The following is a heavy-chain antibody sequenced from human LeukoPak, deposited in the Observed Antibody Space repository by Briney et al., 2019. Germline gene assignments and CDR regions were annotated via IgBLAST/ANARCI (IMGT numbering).Heavy chain of an antibody. CDR1: GFSFTGYG. J-gene: IGHJ4*02. V-gene: IGHV3-48*01. CDR3: ARFRGDYYFDY. CDR2: TSSGSSTI. Sequence: GGSLRLSCAASGFSFTGYGMNWVRQAPGKGLEWVSYTSSGSSTIYYADSVKGRFTVSRDNAKNSLYLQVNSLRAEDAAVYYCARFRGDYYFDYWGQGTLVTVSS. D-gene: IGHD3-16*01.